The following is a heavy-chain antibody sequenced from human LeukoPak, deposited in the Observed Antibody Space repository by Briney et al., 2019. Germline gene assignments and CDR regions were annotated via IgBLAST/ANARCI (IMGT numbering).Heavy chain of an antibody. D-gene: IGHD2-8*01. J-gene: IGHJ4*02. CDR3: ARESSRTNGVCYRRPYYFDY. V-gene: IGHV1-69*13. CDR1: GGTFSSYA. CDR2: IIPIFGTA. Sequence: SVKVSCKASGGTFSSYAISWVRQAPGQGLEWMGGIIPIFGTANYAQKFQGRVTITADESTSTAYMELSSLRSEDTAVYYCARESSRTNGVCYRRPYYFDYWGQGTLVTVSS.